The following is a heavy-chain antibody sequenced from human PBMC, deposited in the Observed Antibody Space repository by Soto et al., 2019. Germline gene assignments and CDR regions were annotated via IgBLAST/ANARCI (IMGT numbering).Heavy chain of an antibody. J-gene: IGHJ5*02. CDR2: TYYRSKWYN. V-gene: IGHV6-1*01. CDR1: GDSVSSNSAA. CDR3: ARGAYYDFWSGSLNWFDP. D-gene: IGHD3-3*01. Sequence: SQTLSLTCAISGDSVSSNSAAWNWIRQSPSRGLEWLGRTYYRSKWYNDYAVSVKSRITINPDTSKNQFSMHLNSVTPEDTAVYYCARGAYYDFWSGSLNWFDPWGQGTLVTVSS.